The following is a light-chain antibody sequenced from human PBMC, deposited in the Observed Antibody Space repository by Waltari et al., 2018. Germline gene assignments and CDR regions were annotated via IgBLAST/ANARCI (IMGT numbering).Light chain of an antibody. J-gene: IGLJ3*02. CDR1: SSNIGAGYD. Sequence: QSVLTQPPSVSGAPGQRVTISCTGSSSNIGAGYDVHWYQQLPGPAPKLLIYGTSKRPSGVPDRYSGSKSGTSASLAITGLQAEDEADYYCQSYDSSLSGWVFGGGTKLTVL. V-gene: IGLV1-40*01. CDR3: QSYDSSLSGWV. CDR2: GTS.